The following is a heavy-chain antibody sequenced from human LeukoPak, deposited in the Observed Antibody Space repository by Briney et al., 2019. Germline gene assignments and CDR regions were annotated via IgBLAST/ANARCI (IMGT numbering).Heavy chain of an antibody. CDR3: ARIRPDYDYGDY. Sequence: WISAYNGNTNYAQKLQGRVTMTTDTSTSTAYMELRSLRSDDTAVYYCARIRPDYDYGDYWVQGTLVTVSS. V-gene: IGHV1-18*01. J-gene: IGHJ4*02. D-gene: IGHD4/OR15-4a*01. CDR2: ISAYNGNT.